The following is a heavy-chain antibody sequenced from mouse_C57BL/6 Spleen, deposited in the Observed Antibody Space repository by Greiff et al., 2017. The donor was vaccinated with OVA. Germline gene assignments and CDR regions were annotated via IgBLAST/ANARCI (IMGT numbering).Heavy chain of an antibody. CDR2: IYPGDGDT. V-gene: IGHV1-80*01. Sequence: LQESGAELVKPGASVKISCKASGYAFSSYWMNWVKQRPGKGLEWIGQIYPGDGDTNYNGKFKGKATLTADKSSSTAYMQLSSLTSEDSAVYFCARDGDDYDYYFDYWGQGTTLTVSS. J-gene: IGHJ2*01. D-gene: IGHD2-4*01. CDR1: GYAFSSYW. CDR3: ARDGDDYDYYFDY.